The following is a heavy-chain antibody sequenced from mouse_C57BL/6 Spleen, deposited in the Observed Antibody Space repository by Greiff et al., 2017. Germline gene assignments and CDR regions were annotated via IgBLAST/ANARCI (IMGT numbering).Heavy chain of an antibody. D-gene: IGHD1-1*01. Sequence: EVQLQQSGPELVKPGASVKMSCKASGYTFTDYNMHWVKQSHGKSLEWIGYINPNTGGTSYNQKFKGKATLTVNKSSSTAYMELRILTSEDSAVYYFSRTTTVVADAIDYWGQGTSVTVSS. CDR1: GYTFTDYN. CDR3: SRTTTVVADAIDY. J-gene: IGHJ4*01. V-gene: IGHV1-22*01. CDR2: INPNTGGT.